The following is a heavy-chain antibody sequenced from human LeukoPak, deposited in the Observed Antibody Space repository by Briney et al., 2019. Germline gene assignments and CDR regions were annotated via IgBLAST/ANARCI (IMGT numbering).Heavy chain of an antibody. CDR3: ASEGRSGSYSD. Sequence: SETLSLTCAVYGGSFSGYYWSWIRQPPGKGLEWTGEINHSGSTNYNPSLKSRVTISVDTSKNQFSLKLSSVTAADTAVYYCASEGRSGSYSDWGQGTLVTVSS. J-gene: IGHJ4*02. CDR2: INHSGST. V-gene: IGHV4-34*01. D-gene: IGHD3-10*01. CDR1: GGSFSGYY.